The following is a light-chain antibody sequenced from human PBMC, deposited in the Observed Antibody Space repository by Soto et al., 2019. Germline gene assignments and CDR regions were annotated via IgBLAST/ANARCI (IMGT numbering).Light chain of an antibody. V-gene: IGKV1-5*01. CDR2: DAS. J-gene: IGKJ5*01. CDR3: QQYEKWPPSIT. Sequence: DIRGTQSPPTLSASVGDRVTITCRASQTITTWMAWYQQKPGKAPKLLVYDASTLQSGVATRFSGGGSGTEFTLTISSLQSEDFAVYYCQQYEKWPPSITFGQGTRLRL. CDR1: QTITTW.